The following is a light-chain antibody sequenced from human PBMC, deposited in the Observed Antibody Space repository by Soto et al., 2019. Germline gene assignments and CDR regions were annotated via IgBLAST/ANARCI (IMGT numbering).Light chain of an antibody. CDR2: NAS. J-gene: IGKJ4*01. CDR1: QNILNN. Sequence: EIVMTQSPATLSVSPGDRATLSCRASQNILNNLAWYQQRPGQAPRLLIYNASTRATVIPAKFSGSGSGTEFTLTISSLQSEDSAVYYCQQYNSWPLTFGGGTKVDIK. CDR3: QQYNSWPLT. V-gene: IGKV3D-15*01.